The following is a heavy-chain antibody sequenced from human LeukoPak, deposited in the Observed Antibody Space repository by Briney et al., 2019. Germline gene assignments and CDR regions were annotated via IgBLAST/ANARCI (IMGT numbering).Heavy chain of an antibody. CDR1: GGSISSGDYY. Sequence: PSQTLSLTCTVSGGSISSGDYYWSWIRQPPGKGLEWIGYIYYSGSTYYSPSLKSRVTISVDTSKNQFSLKLSSVTAADTAVYYCARVVWGIAAAGYYFDYWGQGTLVTVSS. D-gene: IGHD6-13*01. V-gene: IGHV4-30-4*08. J-gene: IGHJ4*02. CDR3: ARVVWGIAAAGYYFDY. CDR2: IYYSGST.